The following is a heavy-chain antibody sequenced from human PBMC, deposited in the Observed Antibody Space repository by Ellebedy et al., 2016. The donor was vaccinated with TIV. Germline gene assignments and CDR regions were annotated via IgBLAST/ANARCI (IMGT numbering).Heavy chain of an antibody. Sequence: SETLSLTXTVSGGSISSYYWSWIRQPPGKGLEWIGYIYYSGSTNYNPSLKSRVTISVDTSKNQFSLKLSSVTAADTAVYYCARGEDTLVPHYWGQGTLVTVSS. CDR1: GGSISSYY. D-gene: IGHD3-10*01. CDR2: IYYSGST. V-gene: IGHV4-59*12. CDR3: ARGEDTLVPHY. J-gene: IGHJ4*02.